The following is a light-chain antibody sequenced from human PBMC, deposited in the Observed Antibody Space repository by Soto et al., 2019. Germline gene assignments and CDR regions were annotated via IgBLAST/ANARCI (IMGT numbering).Light chain of an antibody. Sequence: QSVLTQPRSVSGSPGQSVTISCTGTGSDVGGYNYVSWYQQHPGKAPKLMINDVTKRPSGVPDRFSGSKSGNTASLTISGLQAEDEADYYCCSYAGSYTLVFGGGTKVTV. CDR2: DVT. J-gene: IGLJ2*01. CDR3: CSYAGSYTLV. V-gene: IGLV2-11*01. CDR1: GSDVGGYNY.